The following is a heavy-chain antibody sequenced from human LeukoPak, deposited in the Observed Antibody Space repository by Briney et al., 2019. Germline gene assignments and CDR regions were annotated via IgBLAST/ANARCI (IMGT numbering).Heavy chain of an antibody. CDR1: GGSISSYY. V-gene: IGHV4-59*01. D-gene: IGHD5-18*01. J-gene: IGHJ5*02. Sequence: PSETLSLTCTVSGGSISSYYWSWIRQPPGKGLEWLGYIYYSGSTNYNPSLKSRVTISVGTSKNQFSLKLSSVTAADTAVYYCARDGSSLDKAMDRWFDPWGQGTLVTVSS. CDR3: ARDGSSLDKAMDRWFDP. CDR2: IYYSGST.